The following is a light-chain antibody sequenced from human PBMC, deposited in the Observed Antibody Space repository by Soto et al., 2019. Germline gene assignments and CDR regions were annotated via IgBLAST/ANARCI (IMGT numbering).Light chain of an antibody. J-gene: IGKJ4*01. CDR3: QHRYNWPLT. CDR1: QTINTY. V-gene: IGKV3-11*01. CDR2: DAA. Sequence: EIVLAQSPATLSVSPGERVTLSCRATQTINTYLGWYQQKPGQAPRLLIYDAANRATGVPARFSASGSGTDFTLTITTLEPEDFAVYYCQHRYNWPLTFGAGTKVDIK.